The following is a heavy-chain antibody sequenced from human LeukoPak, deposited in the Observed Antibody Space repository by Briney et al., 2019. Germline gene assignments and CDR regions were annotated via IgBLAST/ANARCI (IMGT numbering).Heavy chain of an antibody. D-gene: IGHD2-15*01. CDR2: MYYSGST. J-gene: IGHJ5*02. CDR1: GGSISSYY. V-gene: IGHV4-59*01. Sequence: SETLPLTCSVSGGSISSYYWSWIRQPPGKGLEWIGYMYYSGSTNYNPSLNSRVTMSVDTSKNQFSLKPNSVTAADTAVYYCASLSEYCSAGSCYLGWFDPWGQGTLVTVSS. CDR3: ASLSEYCSAGSCYLGWFDP.